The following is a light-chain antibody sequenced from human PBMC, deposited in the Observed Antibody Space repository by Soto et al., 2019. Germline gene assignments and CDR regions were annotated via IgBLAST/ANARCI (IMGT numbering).Light chain of an antibody. CDR2: GAS. CDR3: QHYNNWPPWT. Sequence: EIVMTQSPGTVSVFPGETVTLSCRASQSVSGYLDWFHQKPGQAPRLLIYGASRRATGFPARFSGSGSGTDFTLAISSLQSEDFAIYYCQHYNNWPPWTFGQGTKVDIK. CDR1: QSVSGY. J-gene: IGKJ1*01. V-gene: IGKV3-15*01.